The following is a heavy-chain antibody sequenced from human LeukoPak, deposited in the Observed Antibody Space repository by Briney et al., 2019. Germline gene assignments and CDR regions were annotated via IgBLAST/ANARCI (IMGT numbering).Heavy chain of an antibody. Sequence: SQTLSLTCAISGDSVSSNSAAWNWATQSPSRGLEWLGRTFHRSKWYNDYAVFVKSRITINPDTSKNQFSLQLNSVTGADTAVYYCASAGASSGYSPLHYWGQGTLVTVSS. V-gene: IGHV6-1*01. CDR1: GDSVSSNSAA. D-gene: IGHD3-22*01. CDR2: TFHRSKWYN. J-gene: IGHJ4*02. CDR3: ASAGASSGYSPLHY.